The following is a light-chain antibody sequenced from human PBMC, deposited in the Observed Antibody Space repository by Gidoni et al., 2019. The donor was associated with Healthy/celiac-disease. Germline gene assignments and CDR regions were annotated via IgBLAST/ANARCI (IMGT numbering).Light chain of an antibody. V-gene: IGKV1-39*01. J-gene: IGKJ4*01. CDR2: AAS. CDR3: QQTYTTPLT. Sequence: DIQMTQSPSSLSASVGDRVTITCRASQSISSYLNWYQQKPGKAPELLIYAASSLQSGVPSRFRGSGSGTDFTLTISSLQPEDVVTYYCQQTYTTPLTFGGGTKVEIK. CDR1: QSISSY.